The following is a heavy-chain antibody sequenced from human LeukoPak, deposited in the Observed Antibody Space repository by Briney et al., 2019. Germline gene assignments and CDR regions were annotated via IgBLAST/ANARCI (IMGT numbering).Heavy chain of an antibody. D-gene: IGHD3-3*01. Sequence: PSQTLFLTCTVSGGSISSGDYYWSWIRQSPGTGLEWIGYIYYSGSTYYNPSLKSRVTISVDTSKNQFSLKLSSVTAADTAVYYCARGYYDFWSGYFDYWGQGTLVTVSS. V-gene: IGHV4-30-4*01. CDR1: GGSISSGDYY. CDR2: IYYSGST. CDR3: ARGYYDFWSGYFDY. J-gene: IGHJ4*02.